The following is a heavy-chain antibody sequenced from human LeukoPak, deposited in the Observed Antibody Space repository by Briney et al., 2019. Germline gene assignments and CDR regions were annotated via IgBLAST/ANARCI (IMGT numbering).Heavy chain of an antibody. CDR2: ISSSSSTI. CDR3: ARDGGLNRNDFPLGY. Sequence: PGGSLRLSCAASGFTFSSYSMNWVRQAPGKGLEWVSYISSSSSTIYYADSVKGRFTISRDNAKNSLYLQMNSLRAEDTAVYYCARDGGLNRNDFPLGYWGQGTLVTVSS. J-gene: IGHJ4*02. V-gene: IGHV3-48*04. CDR1: GFTFSSYS. D-gene: IGHD1-1*01.